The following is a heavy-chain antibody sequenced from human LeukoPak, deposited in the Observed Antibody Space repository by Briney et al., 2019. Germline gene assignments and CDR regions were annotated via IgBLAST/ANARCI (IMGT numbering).Heavy chain of an antibody. J-gene: IGHJ4*02. D-gene: IGHD2-15*01. V-gene: IGHV1-69*06. CDR2: IIPIFGAA. Sequence: SVKVSSKASGGAFSSYAISWVRQAPGQGLEWMGGIIPIFGAANYAQKFQGRVTITADKSTSTAYMELSSLRSEDTAVYYCARAGYGLPWDYWGQGTLVTVSS. CDR3: ARAGYGLPWDY. CDR1: GGAFSSYA.